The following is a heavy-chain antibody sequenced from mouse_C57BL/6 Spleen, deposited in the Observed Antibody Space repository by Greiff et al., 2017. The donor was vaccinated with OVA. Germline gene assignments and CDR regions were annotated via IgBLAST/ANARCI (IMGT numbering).Heavy chain of an antibody. CDR1: GYTFTSYW. CDR3: ARSGDPDSSGPWFAY. CDR2: IDPSDSYT. D-gene: IGHD3-2*02. J-gene: IGHJ3*01. V-gene: IGHV1-69*01. Sequence: QVQLQQPGAELVMPGASVKLSCKASGYTFTSYWMHWVKQRPGQGLEWIGEIDPSDSYTNYNQKFKGKSTLTVDKSSSTAYMQLSSLTSEDSAVYYCARSGDPDSSGPWFAYWGQGTLVTVSA.